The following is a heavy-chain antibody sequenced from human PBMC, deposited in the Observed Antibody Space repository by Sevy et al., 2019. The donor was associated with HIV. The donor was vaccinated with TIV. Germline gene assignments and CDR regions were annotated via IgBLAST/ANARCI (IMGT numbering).Heavy chain of an antibody. Sequence: GESLKISCKGSGYSFTSYWIGWVRQMPGKGLEWMGIIYPGDSDTRYSPSFQGQVTISADKSISTAYLQWSSLKASDTAMYYCASSYSTWIQLWYYWGQGTLVTVSS. CDR1: GYSFTSYW. V-gene: IGHV5-51*01. CDR3: ASSYSTWIQLWYY. CDR2: IYPGDSDT. J-gene: IGHJ4*02. D-gene: IGHD5-18*01.